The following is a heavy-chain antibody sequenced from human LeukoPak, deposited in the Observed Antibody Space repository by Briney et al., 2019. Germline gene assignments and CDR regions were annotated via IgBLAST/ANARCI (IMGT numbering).Heavy chain of an antibody. D-gene: IGHD3-10*01. CDR3: ARKESVRGVGDY. Sequence: ASVKVSCKASGYTFTGYYMHWVRQAPGQGLEWMGRINPNSGGTNYAQKFQGRVTMTRDTSISTAYMELSRLRSDDTAVYYCARKESVRGVGDYWGQGTLVTVSS. V-gene: IGHV1-2*06. J-gene: IGHJ4*02. CDR2: INPNSGGT. CDR1: GYTFTGYY.